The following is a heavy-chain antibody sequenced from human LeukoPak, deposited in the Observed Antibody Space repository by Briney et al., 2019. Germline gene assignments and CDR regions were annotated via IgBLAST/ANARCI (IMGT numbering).Heavy chain of an antibody. Sequence: SETLSLTCTVSGGSISSSSYYWGWIRQPPGKGLEWIGSIYYSGDTYYNPSLKSRRVTISVDTSKNQFSLRLSSDCARHQWHYYYYMGVWGEGSTVTVSS. CDR3: YMGV. V-gene: IGHV4-39*01. J-gene: IGHJ6*03. D-gene: IGHD6-19*01. CDR2: IYYSGDT. CDR1: GGSISSSSYY.